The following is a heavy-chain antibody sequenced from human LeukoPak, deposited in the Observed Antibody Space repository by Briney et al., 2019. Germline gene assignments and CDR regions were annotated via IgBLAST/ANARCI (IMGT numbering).Heavy chain of an antibody. D-gene: IGHD1-26*01. CDR3: ARVGSGNFLGAFDI. CDR2: INQDGSEK. CDR1: AFIFSGHW. V-gene: IGHV3-7*03. J-gene: IGHJ3*02. Sequence: GGSLRLSCEGSAFIFSGHWMNWVRQTPGKRLEWVANINQDGSEKYYVDSVKGRFTISRDNAKNSLFLQMNSLRAEDTAVYYCARVGSGNFLGAFDIWGQGTMVTVSS.